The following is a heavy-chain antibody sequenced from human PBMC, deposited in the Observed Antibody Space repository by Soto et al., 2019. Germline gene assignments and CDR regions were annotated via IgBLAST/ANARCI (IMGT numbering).Heavy chain of an antibody. Sequence: SCKASGYTFTSYAMSWVRQAPGKGLEWVSAISGSGGSTYYADSVKGRFTISRDNSKNTLYLQMNSLRAEDTAVYYCAKDILTPDPPYYFDYWGQGTLVTVSS. V-gene: IGHV3-23*01. CDR3: AKDILTPDPPYYFDY. J-gene: IGHJ4*02. D-gene: IGHD1-20*01. CDR2: ISGSGGST. CDR1: GYTFTSYA.